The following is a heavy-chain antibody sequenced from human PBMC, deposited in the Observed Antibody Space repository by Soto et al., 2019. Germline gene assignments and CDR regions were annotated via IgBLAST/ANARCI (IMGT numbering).Heavy chain of an antibody. CDR2: IYYSGSI. J-gene: IGHJ6*02. D-gene: IGHD4-17*01. CDR3: ARFTVTTYYYYGMDV. CDR1: GGSISSGDYY. Sequence: QVQLQESGPGLVKPSQTLSLTCTVSGGSISSGDYYWSWIRQPPGKGLEWIGYIYYSGSIYYNPSLKSRVTISVDTSKNQFSLKLSSVTAADTAVYYCARFTVTTYYYYGMDVWGQGTTVTVSS. V-gene: IGHV4-30-4*01.